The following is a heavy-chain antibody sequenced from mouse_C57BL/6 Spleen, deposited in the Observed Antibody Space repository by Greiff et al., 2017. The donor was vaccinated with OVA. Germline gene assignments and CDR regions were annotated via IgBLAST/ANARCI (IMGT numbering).Heavy chain of an antibody. D-gene: IGHD1-1*01. Sequence: QQSCKASGYTFTSYWMHWVKQRPIQGLEWIGNIDPSDSETHYNQKFKDKATLTVDKSSSTAYMQLSSLTSEDSAVYYCARSEITTVVFDDWGQGTTLTVSS. V-gene: IGHV1-52*01. CDR3: ARSEITTVVFDD. CDR2: IDPSDSET. J-gene: IGHJ2*01. CDR1: GYTFTSYW.